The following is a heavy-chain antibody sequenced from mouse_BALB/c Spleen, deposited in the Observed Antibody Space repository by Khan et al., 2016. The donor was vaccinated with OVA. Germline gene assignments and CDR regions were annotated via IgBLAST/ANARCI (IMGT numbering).Heavy chain of an antibody. D-gene: IGHD1-1*02. V-gene: IGHV14-1*02. CDR2: IDPENGNS. J-gene: IGHJ2*01. CDR3: ARTIRLYFDY. CDR1: GFNIKDYY. Sequence: VQLQQSGAELVRPGALVKLSCKGSGFNIKDYYMQWVKQRPEQGLEWIGWIDPENGNSIYDPKFQGKASITADTSSNTAYLQLSSLTSEDTAVYYCARTIRLYFDYWCQGTTLTVSS.